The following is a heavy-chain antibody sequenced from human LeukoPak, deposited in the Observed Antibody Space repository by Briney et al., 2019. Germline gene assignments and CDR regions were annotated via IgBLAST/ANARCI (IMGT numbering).Heavy chain of an antibody. CDR1: RFTFSNYA. Sequence: GGSLRLSCAASRFTFSNYAMSWVRQAPGKGLEWVSAIGGNGGGTYYADSVKGRFTISRDNSRNTLYLEMNSLRAEDTAIYYCAKYTMIKAFDIWGQGTMVTVSS. D-gene: IGHD3-22*01. V-gene: IGHV3-23*01. J-gene: IGHJ3*02. CDR2: IGGNGGGT. CDR3: AKYTMIKAFDI.